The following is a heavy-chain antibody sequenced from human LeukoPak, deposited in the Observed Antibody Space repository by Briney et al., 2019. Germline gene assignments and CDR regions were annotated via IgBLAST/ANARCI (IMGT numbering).Heavy chain of an antibody. D-gene: IGHD3-9*01. CDR2: ISGSGGST. CDR1: GFTFSSYA. Sequence: GGSLRLSCAASGFTFSSYAMSWVRQAPGKGLEWVSAISGSGGSTYYADSVKGRFTISRDNSKNTLYLQMNSLRAEDTAVYYCAKGPLITDYDILTGPDYYFDYWGQGTLVTVSS. V-gene: IGHV3-23*01. CDR3: AKGPLITDYDILTGPDYYFDY. J-gene: IGHJ4*02.